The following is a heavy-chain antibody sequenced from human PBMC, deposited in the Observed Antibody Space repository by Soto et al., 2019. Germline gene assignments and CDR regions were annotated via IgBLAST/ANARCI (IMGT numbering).Heavy chain of an antibody. CDR1: GFTFSNYG. Sequence: QVQLVESGGGVVQPGRSLRLSCAASGFTFSNYGIHWVRQAPGKGLEWVAVISYDGSNKYYADSVKGRFTISRDNSKNTLFLQMNILRSEDTAVYYCAKDAVERRVSYVDYWGPGILVTASS. J-gene: IGHJ4*02. V-gene: IGHV3-30*18. CDR3: AKDAVERRVSYVDY. CDR2: ISYDGSNK. D-gene: IGHD1-1*01.